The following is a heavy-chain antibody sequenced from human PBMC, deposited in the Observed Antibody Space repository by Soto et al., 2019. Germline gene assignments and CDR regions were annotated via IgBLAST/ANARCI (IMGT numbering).Heavy chain of an antibody. Sequence: SGTLSLTCTVSGGSISSYYWSWIRQPPGKGLEWIGYIYYSGSTNYNPSLKSRVTISVDTSKNQFSLKLSSVTAADTAVYYCARDNGDFDYWGQGTLVTVSS. CDR2: IYYSGST. D-gene: IGHD4-17*01. J-gene: IGHJ4*02. V-gene: IGHV4-59*01. CDR1: GGSISSYY. CDR3: ARDNGDFDY.